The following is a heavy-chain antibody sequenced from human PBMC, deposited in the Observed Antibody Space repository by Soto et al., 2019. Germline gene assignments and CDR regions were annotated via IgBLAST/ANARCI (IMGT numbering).Heavy chain of an antibody. D-gene: IGHD6-13*01. CDR1: GFTFSSYG. Sequence: PGGSLRLSCAASGFTFSSYGMSWVRQAPGKGLEWVANIKQDGSEKYYVDSVKGRFTISRDNAKNSLYLQMNSLRAEDTAVYYCARAGSGYSSSWYSYYYYGMDVRGQGTTVTVS. V-gene: IGHV3-7*04. CDR3: ARAGSGYSSSWYSYYYYGMDV. J-gene: IGHJ6*02. CDR2: IKQDGSEK.